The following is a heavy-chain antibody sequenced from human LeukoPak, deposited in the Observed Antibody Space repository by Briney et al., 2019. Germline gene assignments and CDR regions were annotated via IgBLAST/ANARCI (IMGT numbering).Heavy chain of an antibody. D-gene: IGHD1-1*01. J-gene: IGHJ6*01. Sequence: EGPMRFSCAASGFSFSDYWMHWVHKGPGKGLAWVSRIADDCGRRCCAYFVGGRFTISRDNVKNTLYLQRNLLSVEDAADYYCGGAGVEYYYDMNVWGQGPTVTVSS. V-gene: IGHV3-74*01. CDR3: GGAGVEYYYDMNV. CDR2: IADDCGRR. CDR1: GFSFSDYW.